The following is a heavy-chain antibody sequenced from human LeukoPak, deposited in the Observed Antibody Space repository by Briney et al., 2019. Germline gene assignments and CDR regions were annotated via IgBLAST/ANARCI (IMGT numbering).Heavy chain of an antibody. D-gene: IGHD6-13*01. CDR3: ARSRSWIYFDY. Sequence: ASVKVSCKASGYTFTSYYMHWVRQAPGQGLESMGIINPSGGSTSYAQKFQGRVTMTRDMSTSTVYMELSSLRSEDTAVYYCARSRSWIYFDYWGQGTLVTVSS. J-gene: IGHJ4*02. V-gene: IGHV1-46*01. CDR1: GYTFTSYY. CDR2: INPSGGST.